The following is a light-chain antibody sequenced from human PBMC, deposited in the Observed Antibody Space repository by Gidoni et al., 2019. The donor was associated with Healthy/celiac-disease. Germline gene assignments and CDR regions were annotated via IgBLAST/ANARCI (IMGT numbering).Light chain of an antibody. CDR2: AAS. Sequence: DIQMTQSPSSLSASVGDRVTITCRESQSISSYLNWYQQKPGKAPKLMIYAASSLQLGVPSRLSGSGSGTDFTLTISSLQPEDFATYYCQQSYSTPPTFGQXTKVEIK. V-gene: IGKV1-39*01. CDR1: QSISSY. J-gene: IGKJ1*01. CDR3: QQSYSTPPT.